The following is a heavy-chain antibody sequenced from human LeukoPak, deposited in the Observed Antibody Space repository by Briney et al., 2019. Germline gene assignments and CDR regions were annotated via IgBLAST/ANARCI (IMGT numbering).Heavy chain of an antibody. CDR2: ISAYNGNT. J-gene: IGHJ4*02. CDR3: ARGLFGHYDILTGYSY. Sequence: GASVKVSCKASGYTFTSYGISWVRQAPGQGLEWMGWISAYNGNTNYAQKLQGRVTMTTDTSTSTAYMELRSLRSDDTAVYYCARGLFGHYDILTGYSYWGQGTLSPSPQ. CDR1: GYTFTSYG. D-gene: IGHD3-9*01. V-gene: IGHV1-18*04.